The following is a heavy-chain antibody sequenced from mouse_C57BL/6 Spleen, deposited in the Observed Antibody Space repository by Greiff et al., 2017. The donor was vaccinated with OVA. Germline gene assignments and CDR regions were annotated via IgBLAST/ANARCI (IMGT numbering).Heavy chain of an antibody. J-gene: IGHJ1*03. Sequence: DVKLVESVAELVRPGASVKLSCTASGFNIKNTYMHWVKQRPEQGLEWIGRIDPANGNTKYAPKFQGEATITADTSSNTAYLQLTSLTSEETAIYYGACYYYGRGGYFDVWGTGTTVTVSS. CDR2: IDPANGNT. D-gene: IGHD1-1*01. CDR3: ACYYYGRGGYFDV. CDR1: GFNIKNTY. V-gene: IGHV14-3*01.